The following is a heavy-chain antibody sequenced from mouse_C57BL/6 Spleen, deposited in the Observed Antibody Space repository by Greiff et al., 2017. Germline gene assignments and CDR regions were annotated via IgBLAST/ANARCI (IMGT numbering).Heavy chain of an antibody. Sequence: QVQLQQSGAELVRPGASVTLSCKASGYTFTDYDMHWVKQTPVHGLEWIGALAPATGGTAYNQKFKGQALLTADKSSSTAYMDLRSRTSEDSAVYYCTREDYSKGDYWGQGTTLTVSS. V-gene: IGHV1-15*01. J-gene: IGHJ2*01. D-gene: IGHD2-5*01. CDR3: TREDYSKGDY. CDR1: GYTFTDYD. CDR2: LAPATGGT.